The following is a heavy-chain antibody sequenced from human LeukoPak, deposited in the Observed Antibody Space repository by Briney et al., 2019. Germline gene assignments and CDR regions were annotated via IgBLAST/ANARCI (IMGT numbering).Heavy chain of an antibody. Sequence: EASVKVSCKASGYTFTGYYMHWVRQAPGQGLEWMGWINPNSGGTNYAQKFQGRVTMTRDTSISTAYMELSRLRSDDTAVYYCARSEDRGLTARADYWGQGTLVTVSS. V-gene: IGHV1-2*02. CDR2: INPNSGGT. J-gene: IGHJ4*02. CDR1: GYTFTGYY. D-gene: IGHD3-10*01. CDR3: ARSEDRGLTARADY.